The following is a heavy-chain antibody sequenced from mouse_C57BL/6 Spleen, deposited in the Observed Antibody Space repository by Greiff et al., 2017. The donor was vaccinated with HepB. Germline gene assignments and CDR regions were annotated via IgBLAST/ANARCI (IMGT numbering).Heavy chain of an antibody. CDR3: TREEGYYYGSYFDY. V-gene: IGHV1-15*01. J-gene: IGHJ2*01. CDR2: IDPETGGT. Sequence: QVQLQQSGAELVRPGASVTLSCKASGYTFTDYEMHWVKQTPVHGLEWIGAIDPETGGTAYNQKFKGKAILTADKSSSTAYMELRSLTSEDSAVYYCTREEGYYYGSYFDYWGQGTTLTVSS. D-gene: IGHD1-1*01. CDR1: GYTFTDYE.